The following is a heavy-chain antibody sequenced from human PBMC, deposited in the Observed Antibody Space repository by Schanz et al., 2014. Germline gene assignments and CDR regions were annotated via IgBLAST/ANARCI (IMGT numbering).Heavy chain of an antibody. CDR3: VRDTDYHFDY. CDR2: ISGSGETT. CDR1: GFTFSSYA. V-gene: IGHV3-23*04. D-gene: IGHD4-17*01. J-gene: IGHJ4*02. Sequence: EPLVVESGGGLVHPGGSLRLSCAASGFTFSSYAMSWVRQAPGKGLEWVSAISGSGETTYYADSVKGRFTISRDNAKNALYLQMNSLRAEDTAVYYCVRDTDYHFDYWGQGTLVTVSS.